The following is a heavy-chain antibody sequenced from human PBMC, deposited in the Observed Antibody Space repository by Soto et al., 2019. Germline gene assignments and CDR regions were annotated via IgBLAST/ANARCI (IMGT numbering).Heavy chain of an antibody. CDR1: GFTFDDYA. CDR3: GKGLSIAAIDY. Sequence: DVQLVESGGGLVQPGRSLRLSCTASGFTFDDYALHWVRQAPGKGLGWVSGITWNSDRVDYADSVKGRFTISRDNARKSLYLQMNSLRAEDTALYFCGKGLSIAAIDYWGQGTLVTVSS. CDR2: ITWNSDRV. J-gene: IGHJ4*02. D-gene: IGHD6-13*01. V-gene: IGHV3-9*01.